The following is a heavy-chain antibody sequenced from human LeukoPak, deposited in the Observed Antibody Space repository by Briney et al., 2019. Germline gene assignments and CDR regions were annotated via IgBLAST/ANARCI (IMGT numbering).Heavy chain of an antibody. CDR2: IYSGGST. CDR1: GFTVCSNY. J-gene: IGHJ6*02. Sequence: GGSLRLSCAASGFTVCSNYMSWVRQAPGKGLEWGSVIYSGGSTYYADSVKGRFTISRDNSKNTLYLQMNSLRAEDTAVYYCASSYDSSGYYWLGYYYGMDVWGQGTTVTVSS. CDR3: ASSYDSSGYYWLGYYYGMDV. V-gene: IGHV3-53*01. D-gene: IGHD3-22*01.